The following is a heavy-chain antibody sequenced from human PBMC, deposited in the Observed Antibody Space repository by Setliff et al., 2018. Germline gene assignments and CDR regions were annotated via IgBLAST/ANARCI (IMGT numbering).Heavy chain of an antibody. V-gene: IGHV4-4*07. CDR3: ARGQAGNYYYYMDV. J-gene: IGHJ6*03. Sequence: SETLSLTCTVSGASINIYYWSWIRQSAGRGLEWIGPFHTGGATDYNPSRMHRVTMSVDTSKNHFSLKLSSVTAADTAVYYCARGQAGNYYYYMDVWGKGTTVTVSS. CDR1: GASINIYY. CDR2: FHTGGAT.